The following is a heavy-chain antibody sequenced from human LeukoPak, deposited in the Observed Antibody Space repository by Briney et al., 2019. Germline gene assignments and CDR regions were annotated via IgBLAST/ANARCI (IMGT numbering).Heavy chain of an antibody. D-gene: IGHD2-2*01. CDR1: GFTFSSYS. Sequence: GGSLRLSCAASGFTFSSYSMNWVRQAPGKGLEWVSSISSSSSYIYYADSVKGRFTISRDNAKNSLYLQMNSLRAEDTAVYYCARAVVPAATGDATWDAVAYNWCDPWCQGTLVTVSS. V-gene: IGHV3-21*01. J-gene: IGHJ5*02. CDR3: ARAVVPAATGDATWDAVAYNWCDP. CDR2: ISSSSSYI.